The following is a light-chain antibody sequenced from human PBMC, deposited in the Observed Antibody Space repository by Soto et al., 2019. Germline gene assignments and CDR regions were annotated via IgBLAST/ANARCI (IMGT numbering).Light chain of an antibody. CDR1: QSLLHSNGYTY. CDR2: SGS. CDR3: MQALQTPLT. J-gene: IGKJ3*01. Sequence: IVMTQSPLSLPVTPGEPASISCRSSQSLLHSNGYTYLDWYLQKPGQSPQLLIYSGSNRASGVPDRFSGSGSGTDFTLKISRVEAEDVGVYYCMQALQTPLTFGPGTKVDIK. V-gene: IGKV2-28*01.